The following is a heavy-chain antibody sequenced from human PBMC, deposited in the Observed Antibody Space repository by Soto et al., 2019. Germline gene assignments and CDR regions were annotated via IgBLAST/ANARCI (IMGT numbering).Heavy chain of an antibody. Sequence: ASFKFSCKTSGYTFGSFGINLVRQAPGQGLEWMGWISAYNGNANYAQKLQGRVTMTTDPSTTTVHMEVRSLRSDDTAVYYCARSVGSSYAMDVWGQGTTVTVSS. V-gene: IGHV1-18*04. CDR2: ISAYNGNA. CDR1: GYTFGSFG. D-gene: IGHD3-10*01. J-gene: IGHJ6*02. CDR3: ARSVGSSYAMDV.